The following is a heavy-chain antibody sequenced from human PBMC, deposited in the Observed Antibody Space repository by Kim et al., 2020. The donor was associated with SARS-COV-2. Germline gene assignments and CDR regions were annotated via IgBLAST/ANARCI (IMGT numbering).Heavy chain of an antibody. V-gene: IGHV4-39*07. J-gene: IGHJ4*02. D-gene: IGHD3-16*01. CDR1: GGSISSSSYY. Sequence: SETLSLTCTVSGGSISSSSYYWGWIRQPPGKGLEWIGSIYYSGSTYYNPSLKSRVTISVDTSKNQFSLKLSSVTAADTAVYYCARAGLGGYYFDYWGQGTLVTVSS. CDR3: ARAGLGGYYFDY. CDR2: IYYSGST.